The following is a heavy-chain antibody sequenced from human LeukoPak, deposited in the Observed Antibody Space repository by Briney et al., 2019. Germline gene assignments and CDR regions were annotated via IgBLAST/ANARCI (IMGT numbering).Heavy chain of an antibody. Sequence: SEILSLTCTVSGVSMTSYFWSWIRQPPGKGLEWIGYIYYSGSTKYNPSLKSRVTISVDTSKNQFSLKLNSMTTADTAVYYCARGGSQSDYWGQGTLVTDSS. D-gene: IGHD3-10*01. CDR1: GVSMTSYF. CDR3: ARGGSQSDY. V-gene: IGHV4-59*01. CDR2: IYYSGST. J-gene: IGHJ4*02.